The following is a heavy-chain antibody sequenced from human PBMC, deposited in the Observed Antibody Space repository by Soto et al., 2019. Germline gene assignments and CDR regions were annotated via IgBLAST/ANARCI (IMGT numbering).Heavy chain of an antibody. CDR1: GYTFTSYG. J-gene: IGHJ6*03. CDR3: ARIPVGYDFVYYYMDV. CDR2: ISAYNGNT. V-gene: IGHV1-18*01. D-gene: IGHD5-12*01. Sequence: QVQLVQSGAEVKKPGASVKVSCKASGYTFTSYGISWVRQAPGQGLEWMGWISAYNGNTNYAQKLQGRVNMTTDKSTSTAYMELRRLRSDDTAVYYCARIPVGYDFVYYYMDVWGKGTTVTVSS.